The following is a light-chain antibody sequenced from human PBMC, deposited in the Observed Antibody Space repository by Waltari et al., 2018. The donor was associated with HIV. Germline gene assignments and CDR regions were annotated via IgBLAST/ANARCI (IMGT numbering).Light chain of an antibody. J-gene: IGLJ2*01. Sequence: QSLLTQSPSASGTPGQRVNISCFGTSSNIGSRSVNWYQHFPGTPPKLRIFSNTERPSGVPDRCAGSKSGTSASLAISGLHSQDEADYYCSAWDVTLNGLVFGGGTRLSVL. CDR2: SNT. CDR3: SAWDVTLNGLV. V-gene: IGLV1-44*01. CDR1: SSNIGSRS.